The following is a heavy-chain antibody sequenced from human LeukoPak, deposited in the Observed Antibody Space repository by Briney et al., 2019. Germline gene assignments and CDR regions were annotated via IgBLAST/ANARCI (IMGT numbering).Heavy chain of an antibody. CDR1: GYTFTSYY. V-gene: IGHV1-2*02. J-gene: IGHJ5*02. Sequence: GASVKVSCKTSGYTFTSYYMHWVRQAPGQGLEWMGMIHPNGGSTTYAQKFQGRVTMTRDTSISTAYMELSRLRSDDTAVYYCARDHSSSALVVGWFDPWGQGTLVTVSS. D-gene: IGHD6-13*01. CDR3: ARDHSSSALVVGWFDP. CDR2: IHPNGGST.